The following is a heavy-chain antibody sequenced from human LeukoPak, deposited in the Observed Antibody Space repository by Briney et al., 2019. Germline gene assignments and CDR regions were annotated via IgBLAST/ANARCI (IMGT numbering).Heavy chain of an antibody. CDR1: GCTFTSDA. V-gene: IGHV1-3*01. Sequence: ASVKVSCKASGCTFTSDAMHWVRQVPGQRLEWMGWINVGNGNTKYSQKFQGRVTITRDTSASTAYMELSSLRSEDTAVYYCARGVVVVAAAPYNWFDPWGQGTLVTVSS. J-gene: IGHJ5*02. CDR2: INVGNGNT. CDR3: ARGVVVVAAAPYNWFDP. D-gene: IGHD2-2*01.